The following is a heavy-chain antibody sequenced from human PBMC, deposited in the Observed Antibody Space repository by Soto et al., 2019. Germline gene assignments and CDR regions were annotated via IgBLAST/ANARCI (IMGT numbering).Heavy chain of an antibody. CDR2: FIPMCGVA. Sequence: QVQLVQSGAEVKKPGSSVKVSCRTSGGNFKNYGFSWVRQAPGQGLEWMGGFIPMCGVANYGQIFQGRLTITADESTSTAYMELSSLKSEDTAVYYCAGEVGGTGLHFWGQGTLVTVSS. CDR1: GGNFKNYG. J-gene: IGHJ4*02. D-gene: IGHD3-9*01. CDR3: AGEVGGTGLHF. V-gene: IGHV1-69*12.